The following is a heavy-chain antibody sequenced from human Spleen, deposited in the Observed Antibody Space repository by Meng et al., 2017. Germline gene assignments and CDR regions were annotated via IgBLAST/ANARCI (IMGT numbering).Heavy chain of an antibody. CDR1: GYTFTSYG. V-gene: IGHV1-18*01. CDR3: ARDEDISAAGKLFGDY. CDR2: ISAYNGNT. J-gene: IGHJ4*02. Sequence: QVQRVQAGAEVKRPGASGKVSCKASGYTFTSYGISWVRQAPGQGLEWMGWISAYNGNTNYAQKLQGRVTMTTDTSTSTAYMELRSLRSDDTAVYYCARDEDISAAGKLFGDYWGQGTLVTVSS. D-gene: IGHD6-25*01.